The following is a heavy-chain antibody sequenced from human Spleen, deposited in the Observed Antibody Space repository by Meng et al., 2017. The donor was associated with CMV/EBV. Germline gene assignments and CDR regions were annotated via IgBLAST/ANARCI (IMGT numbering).Heavy chain of an antibody. CDR1: GFTFSSCA. D-gene: IGHD2-2*01. CDR3: ARDPSVTYCSSTSCYAQGWFDP. CDR2: ISYDGSNK. Sequence: GGSLRLSCAASGFTFSSCAMHWVRQAPGKGLEWVAVISYDGSNKYYADSVKGRFTISRDNSKNTLYLQMNSLRAEDTAVYYCARDPSVTYCSSTSCYAQGWFDPWGQGTLVTVSS. J-gene: IGHJ5*02. V-gene: IGHV3-30*04.